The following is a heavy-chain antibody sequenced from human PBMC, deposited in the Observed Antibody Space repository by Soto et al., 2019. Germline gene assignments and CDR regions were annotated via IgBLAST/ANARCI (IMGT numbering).Heavy chain of an antibody. CDR2: ISYDGSIK. J-gene: IGHJ4*02. V-gene: IGHV3-30-3*01. D-gene: IGHD4-17*01. CDR1: VFTFSSYA. Sequence: GGSLRLSSAASVFTFSSYAAQWVRQAPGKGLEWVAVISYDGSIKSYADSVKGGFTIFRDNSKNTLYLQMNSLRADDTAVYYCASDRGTTVNIWYYFDYWGPGAMVTVSS. CDR3: ASDRGTTVNIWYYFDY.